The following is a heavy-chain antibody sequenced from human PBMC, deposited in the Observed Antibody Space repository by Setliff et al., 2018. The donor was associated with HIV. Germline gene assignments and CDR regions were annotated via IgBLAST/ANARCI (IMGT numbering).Heavy chain of an antibody. J-gene: IGHJ5*02. CDR1: NASISSGGFY. V-gene: IGHV4-31*03. Sequence: LSLTCTVSNASISSGGFYWSWVRQHPGKGLEWIGYIYYTGSTYYNPSLKSRVSISVDTSKNQFSLKLTSVTAADTAVYYCVKAVVAPSWFDPWGQGTLVTVSS. CDR2: IYYTGST. CDR3: VKAVVAPSWFDP.